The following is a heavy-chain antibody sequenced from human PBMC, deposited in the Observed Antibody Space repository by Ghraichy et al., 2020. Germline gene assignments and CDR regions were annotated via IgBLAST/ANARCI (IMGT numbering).Heavy chain of an antibody. CDR2: INHSGST. CDR3: AGGGRHDYGDYYGMDV. J-gene: IGHJ6*02. CDR1: GGSFSGYY. D-gene: IGHD4-17*01. Sequence: SETLSLTCAVYGGSFSGYYWSWIRQPPGKGLEWIGEINHSGSTNYNPSLKSRVTISVDTSKNQFSLKLSSVTAADTAVYYCAGGGRHDYGDYYGMDVWGQGTTVTVSS. V-gene: IGHV4-34*01.